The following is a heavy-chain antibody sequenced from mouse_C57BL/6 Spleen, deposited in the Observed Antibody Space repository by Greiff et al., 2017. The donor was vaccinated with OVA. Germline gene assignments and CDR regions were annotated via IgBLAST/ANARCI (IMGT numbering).Heavy chain of an antibody. CDR1: GYTFTSYW. Sequence: QVQLKQPGAELVKPGASVKLSCKASGYTFTSYWMHWVKQRPGQGLEWIGMIHPNSGSTNYNEKFKSKATLTVDKSSSTAYMQLSSLTSEDSAVYYCASEGLRRGFAYWGQGTLVTVSA. CDR2: IHPNSGST. D-gene: IGHD2-4*01. CDR3: ASEGLRRGFAY. J-gene: IGHJ3*01. V-gene: IGHV1-64*01.